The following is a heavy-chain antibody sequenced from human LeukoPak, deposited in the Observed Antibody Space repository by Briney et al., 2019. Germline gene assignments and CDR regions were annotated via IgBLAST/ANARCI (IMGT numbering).Heavy chain of an antibody. CDR2: IRQDGGEK. Sequence: GGSLRLSCAASGFTFSGYAMSWVRQAPGKGLEWVANIRQDGGEKYYGDSVKGRFTISRDNAKNSLFLQMHSLRAEDAAVYYCARPGLTAAAGALDGMDVWGQGTTVTVSS. V-gene: IGHV3-7*01. CDR1: GFTFSGYA. D-gene: IGHD6-13*01. J-gene: IGHJ6*02. CDR3: ARPGLTAAAGALDGMDV.